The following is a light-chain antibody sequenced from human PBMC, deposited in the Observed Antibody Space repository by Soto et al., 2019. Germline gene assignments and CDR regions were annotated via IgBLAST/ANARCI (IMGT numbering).Light chain of an antibody. CDR2: EVN. V-gene: IGLV2-23*02. CDR3: CSYGGDRI. Sequence: QSALTQPASVSGSPGQSIAISCTGTSSNVGGYNFVSWYQQHPGKAPKLLIYEVNKRPSGVSNRFSGSKSDNTASLTISGLQAEDEADYYCCSYGGDRIFGGGTMLTVL. J-gene: IGLJ2*01. CDR1: SSNVGGYNF.